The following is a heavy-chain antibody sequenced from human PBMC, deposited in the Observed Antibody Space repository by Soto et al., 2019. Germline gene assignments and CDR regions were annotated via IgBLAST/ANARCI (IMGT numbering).Heavy chain of an antibody. CDR2: IKSKTDGGTT. J-gene: IGHJ6*02. CDR3: TTESADIVVVVAATLNYYYGMDV. D-gene: IGHD2-15*01. CDR1: GFTFSNAW. V-gene: IGHV3-15*01. Sequence: ESLRLSCAASGFTFSNAWMSWVRQAPGKGLEWVGRIKSKTDGGTTDYAAPVKGRFTISRDDSKNTLYLQMNSLKTEDTAVYYCTTESADIVVVVAATLNYYYGMDVWGQGTTVTVSS.